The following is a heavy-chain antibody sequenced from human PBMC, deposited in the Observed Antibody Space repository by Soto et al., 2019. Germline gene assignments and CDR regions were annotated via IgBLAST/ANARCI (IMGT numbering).Heavy chain of an antibody. CDR2: ISSSSSYI. CDR3: ARDESVGTTGWYFDL. V-gene: IGHV3-21*01. J-gene: IGHJ2*01. D-gene: IGHD1-7*01. Sequence: GGSLRLSCATSGFTFSSYAMSWVRQAPGKGLEWVSSISSSSSYIYYADSVKGRFTISRDNAKNSLYLQMNSLRAEDTAVYYCARDESVGTTGWYFDLWGRGTLVTVSS. CDR1: GFTFSSYA.